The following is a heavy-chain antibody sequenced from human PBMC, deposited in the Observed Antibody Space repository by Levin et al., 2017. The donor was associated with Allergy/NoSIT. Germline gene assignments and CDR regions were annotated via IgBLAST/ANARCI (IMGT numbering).Heavy chain of an antibody. CDR2: IWYDGSNK. Sequence: PGGSLRLSCAASGFTFSSYGMHWVRQAPGKGLEWVAVIWYDGSNKYYADSVKGRFTISRDNSKNTLYLQMNSLRAEDTAVYYCARDREYQLLYYNYYYGMDVWGQGTTVTVSS. J-gene: IGHJ6*02. CDR1: GFTFSSYG. D-gene: IGHD2-2*02. CDR3: ARDREYQLLYYNYYYGMDV. V-gene: IGHV3-33*01.